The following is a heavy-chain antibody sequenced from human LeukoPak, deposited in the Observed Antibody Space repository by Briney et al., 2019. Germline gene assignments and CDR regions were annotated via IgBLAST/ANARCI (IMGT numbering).Heavy chain of an antibody. CDR1: GYTLTELS. CDR3: ATLIAVAIDFDY. Sequence: ASVKVSCKVSGYTLTELSMHWVRQAPGKGLEWMGRFDPEDGETIYAQKFQGRVTMTEDTSTDTAYMELSSLRSEDTAVYYCATLIAVAIDFDYWGQGTLVTVSS. CDR2: FDPEDGET. J-gene: IGHJ4*02. D-gene: IGHD6-19*01. V-gene: IGHV1-24*01.